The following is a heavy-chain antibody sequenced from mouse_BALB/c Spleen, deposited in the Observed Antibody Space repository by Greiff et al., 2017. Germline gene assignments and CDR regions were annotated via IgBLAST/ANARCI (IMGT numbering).Heavy chain of an antibody. CDR2: INPSTGYT. J-gene: IGHJ2*01. CDR1: GYTFTSYW. V-gene: IGHV1-7*01. Sequence: VKLVESGAELAKPGASVKMSCKASGYTFTSYWMHWVKQRPGQGLEWIGYINPSTGYTEYNQKFKDKATLTADKSSSTAYMQLSSLTSEDSAVYYCANYGYEDYFDYWGQGTTLTVSS. D-gene: IGHD1-2*01. CDR3: ANYGYEDYFDY.